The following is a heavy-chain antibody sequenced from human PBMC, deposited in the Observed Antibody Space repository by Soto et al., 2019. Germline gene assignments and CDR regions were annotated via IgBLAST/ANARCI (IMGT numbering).Heavy chain of an antibody. CDR3: ARAVYCTTDNCWDDFYYYNMDV. CDR1: GASISNSY. V-gene: IGHV4-59*01. D-gene: IGHD1-1*01. Sequence: SETLSLTCTVSGASISNSYWSWIRQSPGKGLEWIGYVYYSGSTKYNPSLKSRVTISVDTSKNQFSLKLSSVTAADTAVYYCARAVYCTTDNCWDDFYYYNMDVWGQGTTVTVSS. CDR2: VYYSGST. J-gene: IGHJ6*02.